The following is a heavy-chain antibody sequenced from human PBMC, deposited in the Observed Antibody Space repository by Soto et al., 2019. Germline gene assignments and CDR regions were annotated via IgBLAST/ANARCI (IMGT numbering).Heavy chain of an antibody. J-gene: IGHJ6*02. CDR3: AKAQYYDILTGSLDYYGMDV. Sequence: EVQLLESGGGLVQPGGSLRLSCAASGFTFSSYAMSWVRQAPGKGLEWVSAISGSGGSTYYADSVKGRFTISRDNSKNTLYLQMNSLRAEDTAVYYCAKAQYYDILTGSLDYYGMDVWGQGTTVTVSS. CDR1: GFTFSSYA. D-gene: IGHD3-9*01. CDR2: ISGSGGST. V-gene: IGHV3-23*01.